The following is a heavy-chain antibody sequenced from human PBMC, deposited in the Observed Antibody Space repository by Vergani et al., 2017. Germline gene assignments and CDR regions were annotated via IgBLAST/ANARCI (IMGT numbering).Heavy chain of an antibody. D-gene: IGHD3-10*01. CDR2: IYTSGST. Sequence: QVQLQESGPGLVKPSQTLSLTCTVSGGSISSGSYYWSWIRQPAGKGLEWIGRIYTSGSTNYNPSLKSRVTISVETSKNQFSLKLSSVTAADTAVYYCARDLVVRGVHGFDYWGQGTLVTVSS. CDR1: GGSISSGSYY. V-gene: IGHV4-61*02. J-gene: IGHJ4*02. CDR3: ARDLVVRGVHGFDY.